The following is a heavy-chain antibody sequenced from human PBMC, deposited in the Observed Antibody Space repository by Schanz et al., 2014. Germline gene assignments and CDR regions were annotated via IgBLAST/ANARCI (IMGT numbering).Heavy chain of an antibody. Sequence: EVQLLESGGGLVKPGGSLRLSCAASGFTFSSFSMHWVRRPPGGGLQWVSSINSISTYIRYADSVRGRFTVSRDNDNNSLFLQMDSLGVEDTALYYCVRDGPPCGGDCQNRFGPWGQGTLVTVSS. V-gene: IGHV3-21*01. CDR3: VRDGPPCGGDCQNRFGP. J-gene: IGHJ5*02. CDR1: GFTFSSFS. CDR2: INSISTYI. D-gene: IGHD2-21*02.